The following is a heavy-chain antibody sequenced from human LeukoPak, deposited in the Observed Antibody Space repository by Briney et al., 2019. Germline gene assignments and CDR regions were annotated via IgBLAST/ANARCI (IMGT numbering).Heavy chain of an antibody. CDR3: ARHGGPDMPSHAFDI. D-gene: IGHD2-15*01. CDR1: GGSISSYY. CDR2: IYYSGST. J-gene: IGHJ3*02. Sequence: PSETLSLTCTVSGGSISSYYWSWIRQPPGKGLEWIGYIYYSGSTNYNPSPKSRVTISVDTSKNQFSLKLSSVTAADTAVYYCARHGGPDMPSHAFDIWGQGTMVTVSS. V-gene: IGHV4-59*08.